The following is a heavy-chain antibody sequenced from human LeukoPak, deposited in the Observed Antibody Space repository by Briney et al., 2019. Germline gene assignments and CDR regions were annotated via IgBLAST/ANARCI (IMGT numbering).Heavy chain of an antibody. J-gene: IGHJ6*03. CDR3: ARDARQLVPYYYYMNV. V-gene: IGHV4-59*01. Sequence: SETLSLTCTVSGGSISSYYWSWIRQPPGKGLEWIGYIYYSGSTNNNPSLKSRVTISVDTSKNQFSLKLSSVTAADTAVYYCARDARQLVPYYYYMNVWGKGTTVTVSS. D-gene: IGHD6-13*01. CDR2: IYYSGST. CDR1: GGSISSYY.